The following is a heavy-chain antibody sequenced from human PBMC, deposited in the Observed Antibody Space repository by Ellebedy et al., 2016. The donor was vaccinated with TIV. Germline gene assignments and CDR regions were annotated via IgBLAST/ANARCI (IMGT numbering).Heavy chain of an antibody. V-gene: IGHV3-7*03. CDR2: IKQDGSEK. CDR1: GFTFSSYW. Sequence: GGSLRLXXAASGFTFSSYWMSWVRQAPGKGLEWVANIKQDGSEKYYVDSVKGRFTISRDNAKNSLYLQMNSLRAEDTAVYYCARVEGAAWGFFLGYYGMDVWGQGTTVTVSS. J-gene: IGHJ6*02. D-gene: IGHD7-27*01. CDR3: ARVEGAAWGFFLGYYGMDV.